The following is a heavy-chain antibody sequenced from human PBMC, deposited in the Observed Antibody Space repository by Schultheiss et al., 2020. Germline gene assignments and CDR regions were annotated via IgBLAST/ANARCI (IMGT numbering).Heavy chain of an antibody. D-gene: IGHD5-12*01. J-gene: IGHJ4*02. CDR3: ARRIVATTFDY. CDR1: GGSVSSHF. V-gene: IGHV4-59*05. CDR2: ISYSGST. Sequence: SETLSLSCTVSGGSVSSHFWSWIRQPPGKGLEWIGSISYSGSTFYNPSLKSRITISVDTSKNQFSLNLRSVTAADTAVYYCARRIVATTFDYWGQGALVTVSS.